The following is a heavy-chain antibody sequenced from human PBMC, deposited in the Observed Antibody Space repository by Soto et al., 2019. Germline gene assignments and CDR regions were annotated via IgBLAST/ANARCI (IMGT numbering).Heavy chain of an antibody. CDR1: GFSFSSYS. Sequence: PGGSLRLSCAASGFSFSSYSINWVRQAPGKGLEWASSISRSSSYIHYADSVKGRFTISRDNAKNSLYLQMNSLRAEDTAVYYCARVEGSTNDAFDIWGQGTMVTVSS. CDR2: ISRSSSYI. J-gene: IGHJ3*02. V-gene: IGHV3-21*01. CDR3: ARVEGSTNDAFDI.